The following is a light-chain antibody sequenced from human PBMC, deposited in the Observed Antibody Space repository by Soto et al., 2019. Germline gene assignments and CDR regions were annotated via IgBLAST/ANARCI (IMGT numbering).Light chain of an antibody. CDR3: SSYTSSNTFYV. CDR2: QVS. Sequence: QSVLTQPASVSGSPGQSITISYTGTSSDVGGYYYVSWYQHHPGKAPKLMIYQVSNRPSGVSNRFSGSKSGNTASLTISGLQAEDEADYYCSSYTSSNTFYVFGTGTKLTVL. J-gene: IGLJ1*01. CDR1: SSDVGGYYY. V-gene: IGLV2-14*01.